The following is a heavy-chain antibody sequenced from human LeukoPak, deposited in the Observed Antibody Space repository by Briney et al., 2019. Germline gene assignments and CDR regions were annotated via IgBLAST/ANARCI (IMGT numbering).Heavy chain of an antibody. J-gene: IGHJ4*02. CDR3: ARDYYDSSGYRVIDY. D-gene: IGHD3-22*01. Sequence: GGSLRLSCAASGFTFSSYWMSWVRQAPGTGLDCVANIKQDGRAKYYVDSVKGRFTISRDNAKNSLYLQMNSLRAEDTAVYYCARDYYDSSGYRVIDYWGQGTLVTVSS. V-gene: IGHV3-7*01. CDR1: GFTFSSYW. CDR2: IKQDGRAK.